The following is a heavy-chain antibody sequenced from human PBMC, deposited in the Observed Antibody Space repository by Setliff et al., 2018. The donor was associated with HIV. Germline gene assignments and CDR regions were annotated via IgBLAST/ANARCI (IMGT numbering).Heavy chain of an antibody. V-gene: IGHV4-31*03. CDR2: IYYSGST. CDR3: ARDEGVVAATETYYYNGLDV. D-gene: IGHD2-15*01. J-gene: IGHJ6*02. Sequence: SETLSLTCTVSGCSITSGTYCWNWIRQHPGKGLEWVGYIYYSGSTYYNPSLKSGITISVDTSKNQFSLTLHSVTAADTSVYYCARDEGVVAATETYYYNGLDVWGQGTTVTVSS. CDR1: GCSITSGTYC.